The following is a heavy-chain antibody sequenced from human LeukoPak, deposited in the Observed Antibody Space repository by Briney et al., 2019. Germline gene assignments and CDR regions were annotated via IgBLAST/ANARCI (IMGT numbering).Heavy chain of an antibody. D-gene: IGHD3-10*01. J-gene: IGHJ4*02. V-gene: IGHV3-30-3*01. CDR3: ARAGTGVLWFGEPY. CDR1: GFTFSSYA. CDR2: ISYDGSNK. Sequence: GGSLRLSCAASGFTFSSYAMHWVRQAPGKGLEWVAVISYDGSNKYYADSVKGRFTISRDNSKNTLYLQMNSLRAKDTAVYYCARAGTGVLWFGEPYWGQGTLVTVSS.